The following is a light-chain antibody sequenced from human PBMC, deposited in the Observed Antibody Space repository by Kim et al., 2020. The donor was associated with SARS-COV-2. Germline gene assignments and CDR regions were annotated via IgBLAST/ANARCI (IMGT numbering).Light chain of an antibody. Sequence: SSELTQDPAVSVALGQTVSITCQGASLTSYFASWYQQKPGQAPVLVIFGQNNRPSGIPDRFSGSYSGNTASLTITAAQAEDEADYYCNSRDSTGNHFVFGTGTKVTVL. CDR2: GQN. CDR1: SLTSYF. CDR3: NSRDSTGNHFV. V-gene: IGLV3-19*01. J-gene: IGLJ1*01.